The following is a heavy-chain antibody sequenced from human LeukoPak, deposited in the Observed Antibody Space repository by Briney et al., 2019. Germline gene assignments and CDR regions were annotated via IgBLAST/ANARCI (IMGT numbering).Heavy chain of an antibody. J-gene: IGHJ4*02. CDR1: GYSISSGYY. Sequence: SETLSLTCAVSGYSISSGYYWGWIRQPPGKGLEWIGSIYHSGSTSYNPSLKSRVTISVDTSKKQFSLKLSSVTAADTAMYYCARVSGSNYYYDYWGQGTLVTVSS. CDR3: ARVSGSNYYYDY. CDR2: IYHSGST. D-gene: IGHD1-26*01. V-gene: IGHV4-38-2*01.